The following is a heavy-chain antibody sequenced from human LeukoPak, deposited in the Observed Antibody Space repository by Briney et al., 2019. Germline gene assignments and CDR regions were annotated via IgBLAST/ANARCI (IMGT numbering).Heavy chain of an antibody. Sequence: GSVNVSRKASRYTFSDFYIHGVGQDRGQGVQGMGWVFPKTGATKPAKKFQDRITLTRDKSIGTAYLALSRLRSDDTDVSYCLRDMRNWQELWLEPWGQGTRVIVSS. CDR1: RYTFSDFY. CDR2: VFPKTGAT. D-gene: IGHD1-26*01. J-gene: IGHJ5*02. CDR3: LRDMRNWQELWLEP. V-gene: IGHV1-2*02.